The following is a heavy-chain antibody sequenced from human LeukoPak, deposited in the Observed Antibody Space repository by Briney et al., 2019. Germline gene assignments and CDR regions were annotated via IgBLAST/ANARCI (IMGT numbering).Heavy chain of an antibody. D-gene: IGHD2-15*01. J-gene: IGHJ6*03. CDR2: LSASGGTT. CDR3: AKSESGYCSGDSCYSGYYYYYMDV. V-gene: IGHV3-23*01. Sequence: GGYLRLSCTASGITFSNYAMTWVRQSPGKGLEWVSGLSASGGTTSYADSVKGRFTISRDNSKNMVYLQMNSLRAEDTAVYYCAKSESGYCSGDSCYSGYYYYYMDVWGKGTTVTVSS. CDR1: GITFSNYA.